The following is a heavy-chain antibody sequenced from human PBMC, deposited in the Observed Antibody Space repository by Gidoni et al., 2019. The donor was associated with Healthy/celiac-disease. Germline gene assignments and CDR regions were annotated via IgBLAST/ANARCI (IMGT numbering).Heavy chain of an antibody. D-gene: IGHD3-22*01. Sequence: QVQLVKSGAEVKKPGSSVKVSCKASGGTFSSYAISWVRQAPGQGLEWMGGIIPIFGTANYAQKFQGRVTITADESTSTAYMELSSRRSEDTAVYYCARGYYDSSGFGGDYWGQGTLVTVSS. CDR3: ARGYYDSSGFGGDY. V-gene: IGHV1-69*01. CDR1: GGTFSSYA. J-gene: IGHJ4*02. CDR2: IIPIFGTA.